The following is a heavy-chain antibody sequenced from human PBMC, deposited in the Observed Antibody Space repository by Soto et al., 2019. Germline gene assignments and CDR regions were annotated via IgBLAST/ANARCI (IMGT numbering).Heavy chain of an antibody. V-gene: IGHV3-53*01. CDR3: ARTGGGVGGY. CDR1: GFIVTSNH. J-gene: IGHJ4*02. CDR2: IYSGGST. D-gene: IGHD3-16*01. Sequence: EVQLVESGGGLIQPGGSLRLSCAASGFIVTSNHMSWTRQAPGKGLEWVSVIYSGGSTNYAGSVKGRFTISRDISKNTVYLQMDSLRADDSAMYYCARTGGGVGGYWGQGTLVTVSP.